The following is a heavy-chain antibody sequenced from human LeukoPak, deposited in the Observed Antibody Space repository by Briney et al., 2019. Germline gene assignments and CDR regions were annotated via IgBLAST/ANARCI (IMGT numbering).Heavy chain of an antibody. Sequence: PGGSLRLSCAASGFTFTSYGMHWVRQAPGRGLEWVAFIRYDGSSTYYLDSVQGRFTISIDNSKNTLYLQMNSLRAEDTAVYYCAKDSIQCSTGWYFDYWGQGTLVTVSS. CDR1: GFTFTSYG. D-gene: IGHD6-19*01. CDR3: AKDSIQCSTGWYFDY. J-gene: IGHJ4*02. V-gene: IGHV3-30*02. CDR2: IRYDGSST.